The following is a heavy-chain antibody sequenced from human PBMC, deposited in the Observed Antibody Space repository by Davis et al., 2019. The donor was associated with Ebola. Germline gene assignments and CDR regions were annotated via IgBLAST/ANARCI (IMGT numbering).Heavy chain of an antibody. CDR3: ARLFFGEVGFDY. Sequence: AASVQVSCKASGYTFTNYYMHWVRQAPGQGLEWMGMINPNDGRTIYAPKFQGRVTVTRDTSTTTVYMELDRLRSDDTAVYYCARLFFGEVGFDYWGQGTLVTVSS. D-gene: IGHD3-10*01. CDR2: INPNDGRT. J-gene: IGHJ4*02. V-gene: IGHV1-46*01. CDR1: GYTFTNYY.